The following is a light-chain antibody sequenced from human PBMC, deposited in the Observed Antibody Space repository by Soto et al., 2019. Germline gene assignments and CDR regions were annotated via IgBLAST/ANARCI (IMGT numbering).Light chain of an antibody. CDR1: QSVSSSY. J-gene: IGKJ1*01. CDR2: GAS. Sequence: EIVLTQSPGTLSLSPGERATLSCRASQSVSSSYLAWYQQKPGQAPRLLIYGASSRATGIPDRFSGSGSGIDLTLTISRLEPEDFAVYYCQHYGSSLWTFGQGTKVEIK. V-gene: IGKV3-20*01. CDR3: QHYGSSLWT.